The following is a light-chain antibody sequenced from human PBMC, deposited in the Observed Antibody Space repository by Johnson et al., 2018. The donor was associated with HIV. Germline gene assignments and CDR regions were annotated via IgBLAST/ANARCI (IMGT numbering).Light chain of an antibody. V-gene: IGLV1-51*02. J-gene: IGLJ1*01. Sequence: VLTQPPSVSAAHGQKVTISCSGSSSNIGNNYVSWYQQLPGTAPKLLIYENNKRPSGIPDRFSGSKSGTSATLGITGLQTGDEADYYCGTWDSSLSASYVFGTGTKVTVL. CDR2: ENN. CDR1: SSNIGNNY. CDR3: GTWDSSLSASYV.